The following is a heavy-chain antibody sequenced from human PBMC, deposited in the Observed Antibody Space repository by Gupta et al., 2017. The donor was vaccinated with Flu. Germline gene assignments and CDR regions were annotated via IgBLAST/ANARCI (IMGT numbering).Heavy chain of an antibody. D-gene: IGHD4-4*01. CDR1: GFTFSSYD. J-gene: IGHJ4*02. CDR2: IGTAGDT. V-gene: IGHV3-13*04. CDR3: ARGRNSNEFDY. Sequence: EVQLVESGGGLVQPGGSLRLSCAASGFTFSSYDMHWVRQATGKGLEWVSAIGTAGDTYYPGSVKGRFTISRENAKNSLYLQMNSLRAGDTAVYYCARGRNSNEFDYWGQGTLVTVSS.